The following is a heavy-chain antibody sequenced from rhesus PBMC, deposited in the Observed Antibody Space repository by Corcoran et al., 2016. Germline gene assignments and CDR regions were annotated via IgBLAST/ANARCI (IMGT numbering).Heavy chain of an antibody. D-gene: IGHD5-36*01. CDR1: GGSISSGYYY. CDR2: ITYSGST. V-gene: IGHV4-122*02. J-gene: IGHJ4*01. CDR3: ARVNIATVPPDY. Sequence: QVQLQESGPGLVKPSETLSLTCAVSGGSISSGYYYWSWLRQPPGKGLEWIGYITYSGSTSYNPSLKSRVTISRDTSKNQFSLKLSSVTAADTAVYYCARVNIATVPPDYWGQGVLVTVSS.